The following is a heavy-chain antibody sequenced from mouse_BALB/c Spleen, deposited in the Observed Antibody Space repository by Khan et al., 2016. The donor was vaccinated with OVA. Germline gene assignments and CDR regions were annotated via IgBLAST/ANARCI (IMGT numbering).Heavy chain of an antibody. D-gene: IGHD1-1*02. CDR2: INTYTGEP. Sequence: QIQLVQSGPELKKPGETVKISCKASGYTFTNYGMTWVKQAPGKGLKWMGWINTYTGEPTYAADFKGRFAFSLETSATTASLQINNLKNEDTATYVCARFGSYCYFDVWGAGTTVTVSS. CDR1: GYTFTNYG. V-gene: IGHV9-3-1*01. J-gene: IGHJ1*01. CDR3: ARFGSYCYFDV.